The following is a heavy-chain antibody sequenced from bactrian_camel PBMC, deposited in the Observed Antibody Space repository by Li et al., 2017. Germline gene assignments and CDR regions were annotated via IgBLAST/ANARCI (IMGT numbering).Heavy chain of an antibody. V-gene: IGHV3S40*01. Sequence: VQLVESGGGLVQPGGSLRLSCAASGITFSSYYMTWVRQAPGKGLEWVSCITTGGDRTYYTDSVKGRFTVSRDSARNTVYLQMNSLQPDDTAVYYCAALTPIRWTGVCEPHRTWQYSGQGTQVTVS. CDR1: GITFSSYY. J-gene: IGHJ4*01. D-gene: IGHD7*01. CDR3: AALTPIRWTGVCEPHRTWQY. CDR2: ITTGGDRT.